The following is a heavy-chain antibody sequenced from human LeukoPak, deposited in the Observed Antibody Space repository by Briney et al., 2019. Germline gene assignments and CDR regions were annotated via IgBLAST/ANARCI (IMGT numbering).Heavy chain of an antibody. D-gene: IGHD2-2*01. CDR3: ARDGGCSSTSCYLFDY. V-gene: IGHV1-69*04. J-gene: IGHJ4*02. CDR1: GYTFTGYY. Sequence: SVKVSCKASGYTFTGYYMHWVRQAPGQGLEWMGRIIPILGIANYAQKFQGRVTITADKSTSTAYMELSSLRSEDTAVYYCARDGGCSSTSCYLFDYWGQGTLVTVSS. CDR2: IIPILGIA.